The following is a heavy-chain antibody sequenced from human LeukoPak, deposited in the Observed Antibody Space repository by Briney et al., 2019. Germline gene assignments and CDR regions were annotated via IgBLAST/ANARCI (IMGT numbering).Heavy chain of an antibody. CDR2: IYYSVST. CDR1: GGSISSSSYY. J-gene: IGHJ3*02. D-gene: IGHD1-26*01. Sequence: SETLSLTCTVSGGSISSSSYYWGWIRQPPGKGMEWSGSIYYSVSTYYNPSLKSRVTISVDTSKNQFSLKLSSVTAADTAVYYCARAYSGSYAFLPDAFDIWGQGTMVTVSS. CDR3: ARAYSGSYAFLPDAFDI. V-gene: IGHV4-39*07.